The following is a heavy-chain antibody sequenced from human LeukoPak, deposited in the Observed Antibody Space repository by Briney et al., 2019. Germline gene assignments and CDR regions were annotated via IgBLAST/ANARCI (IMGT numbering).Heavy chain of an antibody. D-gene: IGHD3-22*01. J-gene: IGHJ4*02. Sequence: SVKVSCKASGGRFSSYTISWVRQAPGRGLEWVGRIIPILGIANYAQKFQGRVTITADKSTSTAYMELSSLRSEDTAVYYCAFDYYDSSGYSDYWGQGTLVTVSS. CDR2: IIPILGIA. CDR3: AFDYYDSSGYSDY. CDR1: GGRFSSYT. V-gene: IGHV1-69*02.